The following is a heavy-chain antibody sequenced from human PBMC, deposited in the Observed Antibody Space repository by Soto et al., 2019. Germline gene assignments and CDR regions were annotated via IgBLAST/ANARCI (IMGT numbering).Heavy chain of an antibody. V-gene: IGHV3-30*18. CDR3: AKVPPPAATLPIFDP. CDR2: ISYDRSNK. CDR1: GFTFSSYG. J-gene: IGHJ5*02. D-gene: IGHD2-2*01. Sequence: GGSLRLSCAASGFTFSSYGMHWVRQAPGKGLEWVAVISYDRSNKYYADSVKGRFTISRDNSKNTLYLQMNSLRAEDTAVYYCAKVPPPAATLPIFDPWGQGTLVTVSS.